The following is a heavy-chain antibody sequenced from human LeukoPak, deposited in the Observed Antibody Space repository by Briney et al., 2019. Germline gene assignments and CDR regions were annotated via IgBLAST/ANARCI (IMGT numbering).Heavy chain of an antibody. CDR3: AKRGSAGGKALFYFDY. CDR1: GFTFSSYA. V-gene: IGHV3-23*01. D-gene: IGHD2-8*02. CDR2: FGSGGST. J-gene: IGHJ4*02. Sequence: GGSLRLSCAASGFTFSSYAMSWVRQAPGKGLEWVSTFGSGGSTYYADSMKGRFTISRDNSKNTLYLQMNSLRAEDTAVYYCAKRGSAGGKALFYFDYWGQETLVTVSS.